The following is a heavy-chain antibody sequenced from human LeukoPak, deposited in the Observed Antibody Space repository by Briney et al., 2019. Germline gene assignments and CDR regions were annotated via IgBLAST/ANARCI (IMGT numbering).Heavy chain of an antibody. Sequence: ASVKVSCKASGYTFTGYYMHWVRQTPGQGLEWMGWINPNSVGTNYAQKFQGRVTMTRDTSISTAYMELSRLRSDDTAVYYCARDVVWFGELLNWFDPWGQGTLVTVSS. CDR1: GYTFTGYY. D-gene: IGHD3-10*01. CDR2: INPNSVGT. J-gene: IGHJ5*02. V-gene: IGHV1-2*02. CDR3: ARDVVWFGELLNWFDP.